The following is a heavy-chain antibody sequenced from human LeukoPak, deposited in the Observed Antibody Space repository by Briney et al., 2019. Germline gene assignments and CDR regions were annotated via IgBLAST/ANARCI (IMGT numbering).Heavy chain of an antibody. CDR2: ISSSSSYI. D-gene: IGHD6-19*01. CDR3: ARGRSGWSPPIDY. CDR1: GFTFSSYS. Sequence: GGSLRLSCAASGFTFSSYSMNWVRQAPGKGLEWVSSISSSSSYIYYADSVKGRFTISRDNAKNSLCLQMNSLRAEDTAVYYCARGRSGWSPPIDYWGQGTLVTVSS. J-gene: IGHJ4*02. V-gene: IGHV3-21*01.